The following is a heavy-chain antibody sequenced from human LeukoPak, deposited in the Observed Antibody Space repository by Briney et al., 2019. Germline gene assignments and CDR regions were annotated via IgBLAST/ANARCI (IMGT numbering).Heavy chain of an antibody. CDR3: ARVHSGSPH. D-gene: IGHD1-26*01. J-gene: IGHJ4*02. CDR2: ISTTSNYI. V-gene: IGHV3-21*01. Sequence: PGGSLRLSCAASGFTFSSYNMNWVRQAPGRGLEWVSSISTTSNYIYYADSVKGRFTISRDNAKSSLYLQMNSLRAEDTAVYYCARVHSGSPHWGQGTLVTVSS. CDR1: GFTFSSYN.